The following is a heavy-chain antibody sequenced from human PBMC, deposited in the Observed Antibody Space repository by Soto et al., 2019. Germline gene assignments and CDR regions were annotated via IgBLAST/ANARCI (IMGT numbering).Heavy chain of an antibody. CDR2: INHSGST. V-gene: IGHV4-34*01. D-gene: IGHD1-26*01. CDR3: ARGGGSYSRGFDY. Sequence: SETLSLTCAVYGGSFSGYYLSSIRQPPGKGLEWIGEINHSGSTNYNPSLKSRVTISVDTSKNQFSLKLSPVTAADTAVYYCARGGGSYSRGFDYWGQGTLVTVSS. J-gene: IGHJ4*02. CDR1: GGSFSGYY.